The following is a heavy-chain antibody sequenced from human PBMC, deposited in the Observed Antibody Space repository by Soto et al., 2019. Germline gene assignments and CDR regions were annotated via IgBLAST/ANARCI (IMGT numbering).Heavy chain of an antibody. J-gene: IGHJ5*02. CDR3: ARWFGESPRYNWFDP. V-gene: IGHV4-59*08. CDR1: GGSISSYY. D-gene: IGHD3-10*01. Sequence: SETLSLTCTVSGGSISSYYWSWIRQPPGKGLEWIGYIYYSGSTNYNPSLKSRVTISVDTSKNQFSLKLSSVTAADTAVYYCARWFGESPRYNWFDPWGQGTLVTDS. CDR2: IYYSGST.